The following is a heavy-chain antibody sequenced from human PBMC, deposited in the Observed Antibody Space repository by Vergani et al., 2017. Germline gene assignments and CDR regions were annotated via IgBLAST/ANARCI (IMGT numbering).Heavy chain of an antibody. CDR3: ARGKGIFRI. Sequence: QVQLQQWGAGLLKPSETLSLTCAVYGGSFSGYYWSWIRQPPGKGLEWIGYIYYSGSTYYNPSLKSRVTISVDTSKNQFSLKLSSVTAADTAVYYCARGKGIFRIWGQGTMVTVSS. D-gene: IGHD3-3*01. J-gene: IGHJ3*02. V-gene: IGHV4-34*01. CDR1: GGSFSGYY. CDR2: IYYSGST.